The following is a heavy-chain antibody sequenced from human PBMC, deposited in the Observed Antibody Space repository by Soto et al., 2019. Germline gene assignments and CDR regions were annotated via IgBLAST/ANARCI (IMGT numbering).Heavy chain of an antibody. J-gene: IGHJ6*02. Sequence: QVQLQESGPGLVKPSETLSLTCTVSGGSVSSGSYYWSWIRQPPGKGLEWIGYIYYSGSTNYNPSLKSRVTISVDTSKNQFSLKLSSVTAADTAVYYCARDITMIVLGPHGRYGMDVWGQGTTVTVSS. D-gene: IGHD3-22*01. CDR3: ARDITMIVLGPHGRYGMDV. CDR1: GGSVSSGSYY. V-gene: IGHV4-61*01. CDR2: IYYSGST.